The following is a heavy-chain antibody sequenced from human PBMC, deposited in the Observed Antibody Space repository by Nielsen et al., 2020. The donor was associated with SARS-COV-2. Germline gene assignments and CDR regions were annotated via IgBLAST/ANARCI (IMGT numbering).Heavy chain of an antibody. D-gene: IGHD6-13*01. CDR2: ISSSSSYI. V-gene: IGHV3-21*01. CDR3: ARLGTAAGLDY. Sequence: GGSLRLSCAASGFTFSSYSMNWVRQAPGKGLEWVSSISSSSSYIYYADSVRGRFTISRDNAKNSLYLQMNSLRAEDTAVYYCARLGTAAGLDYWGQGTLVTVSS. J-gene: IGHJ4*02. CDR1: GFTFSSYS.